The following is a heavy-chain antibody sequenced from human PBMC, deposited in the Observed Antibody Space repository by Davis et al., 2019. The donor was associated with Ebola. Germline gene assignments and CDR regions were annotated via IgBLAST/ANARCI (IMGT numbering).Heavy chain of an antibody. J-gene: IGHJ4*02. Sequence: PGGSLRLSCAASGFTFSSYAMHWVRQAPGKGLEWVAVISYDGSNKYYADSVKGRFTISRDNAKNSLYLQMNSLRDDDTAVYYCAKDTLHRSFDYWGQGTLVTVSS. CDR2: ISYDGSNK. CDR3: AKDTLHRSFDY. CDR1: GFTFSSYA. V-gene: IGHV3-30*04.